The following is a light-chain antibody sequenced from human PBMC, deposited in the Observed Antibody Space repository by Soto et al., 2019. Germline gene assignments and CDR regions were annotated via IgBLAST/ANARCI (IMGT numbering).Light chain of an antibody. V-gene: IGLV1-40*01. CDR1: SSNIGAGYD. Sequence: QSVLTQPPSVSGAPGXXXTISCTGSSSNIGAGYDVHWYQQLPGTAPKLLIYGNSNRPSGVPDRFSGSKSGTSASLAITGLQAEDEADYYCQSYDSSLSGGVFGGGTKLTVL. J-gene: IGLJ3*02. CDR2: GNS. CDR3: QSYDSSLSGGV.